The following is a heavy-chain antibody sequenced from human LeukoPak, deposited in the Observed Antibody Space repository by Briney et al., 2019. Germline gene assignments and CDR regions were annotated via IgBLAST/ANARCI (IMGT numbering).Heavy chain of an antibody. V-gene: IGHV3-21*01. D-gene: IGHD2-15*01. CDR3: ARDSRRVTAKDFDY. CDR1: GFTFSSYS. J-gene: IGHJ4*02. Sequence: PGGSLRLSCAASGFTFSSYSMNWVRQAPGKGLEWASSISSSSSYIYYADSVKGRFTISRDNAKNSLYLQMNSLRAEDTAVYYCARDSRRVTAKDFDYWGQGTLVTVSS. CDR2: ISSSSSYI.